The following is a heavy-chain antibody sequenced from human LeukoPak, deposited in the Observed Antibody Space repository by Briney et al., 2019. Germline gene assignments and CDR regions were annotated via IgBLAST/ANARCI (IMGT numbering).Heavy chain of an antibody. CDR3: AKEGLYSDYVVAFDI. J-gene: IGHJ3*02. Sequence: GGSLRLSCAASGFTFDDYAMHWVRQAPGKGLEWVSGISWNSGSIGYADSVKGRFTISRDNAKNSLYLQMNSLRAEDTALYYCAKEGLYSDYVVAFDIWGQGTMVTVSS. CDR1: GFTFDDYA. CDR2: ISWNSGSI. D-gene: IGHD4-11*01. V-gene: IGHV3-9*01.